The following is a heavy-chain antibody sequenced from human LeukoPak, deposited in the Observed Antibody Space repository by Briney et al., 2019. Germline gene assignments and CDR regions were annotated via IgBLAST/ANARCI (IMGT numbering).Heavy chain of an antibody. J-gene: IGHJ4*02. V-gene: IGHV3-11*05. CDR1: GFTFSDYY. Sequence: GGSLRLSCAASGFTFSDYYMSWIRQAPGKGLEWVSSISSSSSYIYYADSVKGRFTISRDNAKNSLYLQMNSLRAEDTAVYYCAKGVQLLGPFDYWGQGTLVTVSS. D-gene: IGHD1-26*01. CDR2: ISSSSSYI. CDR3: AKGVQLLGPFDY.